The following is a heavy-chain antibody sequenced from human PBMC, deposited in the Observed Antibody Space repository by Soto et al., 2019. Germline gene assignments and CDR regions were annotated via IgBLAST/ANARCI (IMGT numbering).Heavy chain of an antibody. CDR1: GFNFRSYA. V-gene: IGHV3-23*01. CDR3: AKDPYCTNGVCYTYYYYGMDV. J-gene: IGHJ6*02. D-gene: IGHD2-8*01. CDR2: ISGSGGST. Sequence: PGGSQRLSCAASGFNFRSYARSWVRQAPGKGLEWVSAISGSGGSTYYADSVKGRFTISRDNSKNTLYLQMNSLRAEDTAVYYCAKDPYCTNGVCYTYYYYGMDVWGQGTTVTVSS.